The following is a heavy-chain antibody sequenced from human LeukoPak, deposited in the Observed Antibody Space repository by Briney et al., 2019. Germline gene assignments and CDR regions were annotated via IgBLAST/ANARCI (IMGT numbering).Heavy chain of an antibody. Sequence: GGSLRLSCAASGFTFDDYAMHWVRQAPGKGLEWVSLISWDGGSTYYADSVKGRFTISRDNAKNSLYLQMNSLRAEDTALYYCAKDIKGAATESGFDYWGQGTLVTVSS. D-gene: IGHD2-15*01. CDR1: GFTFDDYA. V-gene: IGHV3-43D*03. J-gene: IGHJ4*02. CDR2: ISWDGGST. CDR3: AKDIKGAATESGFDY.